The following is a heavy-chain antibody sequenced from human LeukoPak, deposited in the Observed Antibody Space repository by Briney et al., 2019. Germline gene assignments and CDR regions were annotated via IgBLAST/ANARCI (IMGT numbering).Heavy chain of an antibody. CDR3: AKDRYCSSTNCPYDY. CDR1: GFISSDYT. V-gene: IGHV3-23*01. Sequence: PGGSLRLSCAASGFISSDYTINWVRQAPGKGLEWVSGISVSDGSTYYADSVKGRFTMSRDNSNNMLFLQMNSLRAEDTAVYYCAKDRYCSSTNCPYDYWGQGTLVAVSS. J-gene: IGHJ4*02. D-gene: IGHD2-2*01. CDR2: ISVSDGST.